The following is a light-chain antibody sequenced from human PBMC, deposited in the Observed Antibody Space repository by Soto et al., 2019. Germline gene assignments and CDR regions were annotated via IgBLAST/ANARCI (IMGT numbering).Light chain of an antibody. J-gene: IGLJ2*01. V-gene: IGLV2-11*01. CDR3: CSYAGGYVV. Sequence: QSALTQPRSVSGSPGQSVTISCTGTSSDVGFYNYVSWYQQHPGKAPKLMIYDVTKRPSGVPHRFSGSKSGNTASLTISGLQAEDEADYYCCSYAGGYVVFGGGTKLTVL. CDR2: DVT. CDR1: SSDVGFYNY.